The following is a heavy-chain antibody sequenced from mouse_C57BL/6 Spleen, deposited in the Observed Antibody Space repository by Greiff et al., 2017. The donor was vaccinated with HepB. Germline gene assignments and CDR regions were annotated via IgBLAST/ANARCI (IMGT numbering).Heavy chain of an antibody. Sequence: QVQLQQSGAELARPGASVKLSCKASGYTFTSYGISWVKQRTGQGLEWIGESYPRSGNTYYNEKFKGKATLPADKSSSTAYMELRSLTSEDSAVYCCARSSSGEDYFDYWGQGTTLTVSS. CDR3: ARSSSGEDYFDY. V-gene: IGHV1-81*01. D-gene: IGHD3-2*02. CDR2: SYPRSGNT. J-gene: IGHJ2*01. CDR1: GYTFTSYG.